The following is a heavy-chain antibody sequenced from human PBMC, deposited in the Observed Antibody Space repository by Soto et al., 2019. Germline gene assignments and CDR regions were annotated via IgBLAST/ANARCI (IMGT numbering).Heavy chain of an antibody. V-gene: IGHV3-13*01. Sequence: GGSLRLSCAASGFTFSSYDMHWVRQATGKGLEWVSAIGTAGDTYYPGSVKGRFTISRENAKNSLYLQMNSLRAEDTAVYYCAREESRITLGYYGMDVWGQGTTVTVSS. D-gene: IGHD3-16*01. J-gene: IGHJ6*02. CDR2: IGTAGDT. CDR1: GFTFSSYD. CDR3: AREESRITLGYYGMDV.